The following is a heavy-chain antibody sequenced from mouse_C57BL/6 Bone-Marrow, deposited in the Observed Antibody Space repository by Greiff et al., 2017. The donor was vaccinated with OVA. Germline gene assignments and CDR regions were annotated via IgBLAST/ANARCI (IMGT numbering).Heavy chain of an antibody. D-gene: IGHD2-4*01. CDR3: ARHYDYDEGWD. Sequence: VQLQQSGPELVKPGASVKLSCKASGYTFTSYDINWVKQRPGQGLGWIGWIYPRDGSTKYNEKFKGKATLTVDTSSSTAYMELHILTSEDSAVYFCARHYDYDEGWDWGQGTLVTVSA. J-gene: IGHJ3*01. CDR2: IYPRDGST. CDR1: GYTFTSYD. V-gene: IGHV1-85*01.